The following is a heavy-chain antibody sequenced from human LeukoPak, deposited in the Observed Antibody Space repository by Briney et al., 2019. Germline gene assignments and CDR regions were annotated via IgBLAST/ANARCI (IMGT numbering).Heavy chain of an antibody. CDR3: AKDIGYSYGKRIDY. CDR2: ISGSGGST. D-gene: IGHD5-18*01. CDR1: GFTFSSYA. V-gene: IGHV3-23*01. Sequence: GGSLRLSCAASGFTFSSYAMSWVRQAPGKGLQWVSGISGSGGSTYYADSVKGRFTISRDNSKNSLYLQMNSLRAEDTALYYCAKDIGYSYGKRIDYWGQGTLVTVSS. J-gene: IGHJ4*02.